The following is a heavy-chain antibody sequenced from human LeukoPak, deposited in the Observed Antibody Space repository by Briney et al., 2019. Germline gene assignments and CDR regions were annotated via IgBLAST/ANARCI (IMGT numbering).Heavy chain of an antibody. D-gene: IGHD3-10*01. Sequence: KPSETLSLTCSVSGYSISSGYYWGWIRQPPGKGLEWIGSIDHSGSTYYNPSLKSRVTISVVTSKNQFSLKLRSVTAADTAVYYCAKSNGYGLVDIWGQGTMVTVSS. CDR1: GYSISSGYY. J-gene: IGHJ3*02. CDR3: AKSNGYGLVDI. CDR2: IDHSGST. V-gene: IGHV4-38-2*02.